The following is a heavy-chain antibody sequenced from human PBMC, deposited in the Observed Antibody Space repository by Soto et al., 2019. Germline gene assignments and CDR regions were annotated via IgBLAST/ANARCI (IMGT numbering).Heavy chain of an antibody. D-gene: IGHD6-13*01. V-gene: IGHV1-18*01. CDR3: ARDSSSWGGYNWFDP. J-gene: IGHJ5*02. CDR1: GYTFTSYG. Sequence: QVQLVQSGAEVKKPGASVKVSCKASGYTFTSYGISWVRQAPGQGLEWMGWISAYNGNTNYAQKLQGRVTMTTDTSXXTAYMELRSLRSDDTAVYYCARDSSSWGGYNWFDPWGQGTLVTVSS. CDR2: ISAYNGNT.